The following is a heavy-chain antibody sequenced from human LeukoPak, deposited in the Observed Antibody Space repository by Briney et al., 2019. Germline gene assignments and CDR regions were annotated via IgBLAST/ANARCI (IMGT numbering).Heavy chain of an antibody. Sequence: PSETLSLTCSVYTGSFSGYYWSWIRQPPGKGLEWIGYIYYSGSTNYNPSLKSRVTISVDTSKNQFSLKLSSVTAADTAVYYCARSSGYQYYFDYWGQGTLVTVSS. V-gene: IGHV4-59*01. J-gene: IGHJ4*02. CDR1: TGSFSGYY. CDR3: ARSSGYQYYFDY. D-gene: IGHD5-12*01. CDR2: IYYSGST.